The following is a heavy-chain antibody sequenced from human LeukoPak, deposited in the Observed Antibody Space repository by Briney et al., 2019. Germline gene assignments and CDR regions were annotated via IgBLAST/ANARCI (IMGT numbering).Heavy chain of an antibody. CDR3: ARTYPGIALAGTFDY. CDR2: IKEDGSDK. CDR1: GFTFSAYW. J-gene: IGHJ4*02. V-gene: IGHV3-7*01. Sequence: PGGSLRLSCAASGFTFSAYWMGWVRQAPGKGLEWVANIKEDGSDKYYEDSVKGRFIISRDNAKDSVFLQLSSLRVEDTAVYYCARTYPGIALAGTFDYWGRGTLVTVSS. D-gene: IGHD6-19*01.